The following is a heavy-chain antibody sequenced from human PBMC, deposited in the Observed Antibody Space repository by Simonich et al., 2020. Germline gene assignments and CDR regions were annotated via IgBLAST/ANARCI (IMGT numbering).Heavy chain of an antibody. V-gene: IGHV1-2*02. D-gene: IGHD6-13*01. J-gene: IGHJ1*01. Sequence: QVQLVQSGAEVKKPGASVKVSCKASGYTFTGYYMHWVRQAPGQGLEGRGWIKPNSGGTNYAQKFQGRVTMTRDTSSSTAYMELSRLRSDDTAVYYCARSHIAAAGTGYFQHWGQGTLVTVSS. CDR2: IKPNSGGT. CDR1: GYTFTGYY. CDR3: ARSHIAAAGTGYFQH.